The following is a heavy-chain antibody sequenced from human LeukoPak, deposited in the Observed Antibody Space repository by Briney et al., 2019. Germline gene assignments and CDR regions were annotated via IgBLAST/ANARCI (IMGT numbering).Heavy chain of an antibody. CDR3: ARGRIEVAGYFDS. CDR2: ISSSGSTI. Sequence: GGSLRLSCAASGFTFSSYEMNWVRQAPGKGLEWVSYISSSGSTIYYADSVKGRFTISRDNSKNTLYLQMNSLRAEDTAVYYCARGRIEVAGYFDSWGQGTLVTVSS. J-gene: IGHJ4*02. CDR1: GFTFSSYE. D-gene: IGHD6-19*01. V-gene: IGHV3-48*03.